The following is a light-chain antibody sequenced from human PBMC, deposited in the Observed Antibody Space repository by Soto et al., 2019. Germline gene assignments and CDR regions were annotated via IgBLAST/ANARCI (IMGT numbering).Light chain of an antibody. Sequence: QSVLTQPASVSGSPGQSITISCTGASSDIGGYDYVSWYQQHPGKAPKLMIFEVRNRPLGVSNRFSGSKSGNTASLTISGLQAEDEADYYCSSYTSTSIPVVFGGGTKLTVL. V-gene: IGLV2-14*01. J-gene: IGLJ3*02. CDR3: SSYTSTSIPVV. CDR1: SSDIGGYDY. CDR2: EVR.